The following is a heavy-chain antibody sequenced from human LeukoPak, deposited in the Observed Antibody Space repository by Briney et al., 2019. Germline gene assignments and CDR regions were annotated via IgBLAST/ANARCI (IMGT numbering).Heavy chain of an antibody. Sequence: SGTLSLTCTVSGGSISSYYWSWIRQPPGKGLEWIGYIYYSGSTNYNPSLKSRVTISVDTSKNQFSLKLSSVTAADTAVYYCARQSSGSYLGQDYWGQGTLVTVSS. CDR1: GGSISSYY. CDR2: IYYSGST. J-gene: IGHJ4*02. CDR3: ARQSSGSYLGQDY. V-gene: IGHV4-59*08. D-gene: IGHD1-26*01.